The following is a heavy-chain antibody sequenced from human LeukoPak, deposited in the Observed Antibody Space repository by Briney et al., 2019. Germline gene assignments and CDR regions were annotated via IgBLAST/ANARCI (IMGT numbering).Heavy chain of an antibody. D-gene: IGHD3-22*01. J-gene: IGHJ4*02. CDR2: ISYDGSNK. V-gene: IGHV3-30*18. CDR1: GFTFSSYG. CDR3: AKRGYYYDSSGYYSRTYFDY. Sequence: GGSLRLSCVVSGFTFSSYGMHWVRQAPGKGLEWVAVISYDGSNKYYADSVKGRFTISRDNSKNTLYLQMNSLRAEDTAVYYCAKRGYYYDSSGYYSRTYFDYWGQGTLVIVSS.